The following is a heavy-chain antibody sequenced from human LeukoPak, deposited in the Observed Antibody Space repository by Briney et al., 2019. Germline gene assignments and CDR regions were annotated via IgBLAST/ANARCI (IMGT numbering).Heavy chain of an antibody. Sequence: PSETLSLTCAVYGGSFSGYYWSWIRQPPGKGLEWIGEINHSGSTNYNPSLKSRVTISVDTSKNQFSLKLSSVAAADTAVYYCARGIAVAARGPFDYWGQGTLVTVSS. J-gene: IGHJ4*02. V-gene: IGHV4-34*01. CDR1: GGSFSGYY. CDR2: INHSGST. D-gene: IGHD6-19*01. CDR3: ARGIAVAARGPFDY.